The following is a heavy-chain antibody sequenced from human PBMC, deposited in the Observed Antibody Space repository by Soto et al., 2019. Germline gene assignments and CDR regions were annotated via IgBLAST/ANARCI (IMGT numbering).Heavy chain of an antibody. J-gene: IGHJ4*02. V-gene: IGHV1-18*01. D-gene: IGHD3-10*01. CDR3: AIFGITMVRGAPTNDY. Sequence: ASVKVSCKASGYTFTSYGISWVRQAPGQGLEWMGWISAYNGNTNYAQKLQGRVTMTTDISTSTAYMELRSLRSDDTAVYYCAIFGITMVRGAPTNDYWGQGTLVTVSS. CDR2: ISAYNGNT. CDR1: GYTFTSYG.